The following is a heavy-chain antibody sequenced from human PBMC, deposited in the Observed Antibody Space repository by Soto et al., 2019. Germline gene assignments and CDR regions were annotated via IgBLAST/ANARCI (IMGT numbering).Heavy chain of an antibody. CDR2: ISWNSGSI. CDR1: GFTFHDYA. Sequence: GGSLRLSCAASGFTFHDYAMHWVRQAPGKGLEWVSGISWNSGSIDYADSVKGRFTISRDNAKNSLYLQMNSLRAEDTAFYYCAKDIGGYGVLPYDYWGQGILVTVSS. J-gene: IGHJ4*02. V-gene: IGHV3-9*01. CDR3: AKDIGGYGVLPYDY. D-gene: IGHD5-18*01.